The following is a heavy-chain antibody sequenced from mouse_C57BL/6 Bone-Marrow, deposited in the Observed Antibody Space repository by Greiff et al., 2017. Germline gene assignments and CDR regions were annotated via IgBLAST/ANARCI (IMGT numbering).Heavy chain of an antibody. V-gene: IGHV1-69*01. Sequence: QVQLQQPGAELVMPGASVKLSCKASGYTFPSYWMHWVKQRPGQGLEWIGEIDPSDSYTTYNQKFKVKSTLTVDKSSSTAYLQLSSLTSEDSAFYYCARVYGSTYWYFDVWGTGTTVTVSS. CDR2: IDPSDSYT. J-gene: IGHJ1*03. CDR3: ARVYGSTYWYFDV. CDR1: GYTFPSYW. D-gene: IGHD1-1*01.